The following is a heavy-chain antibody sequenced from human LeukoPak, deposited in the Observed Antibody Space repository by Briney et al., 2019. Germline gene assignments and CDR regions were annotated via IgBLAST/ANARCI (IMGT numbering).Heavy chain of an antibody. V-gene: IGHV3-21*04. CDR3: ASAPDYYDSSGYYSPHAFDI. CDR2: ISSSSSYI. J-gene: IGHJ3*02. CDR1: GFTFSSYS. D-gene: IGHD3-22*01. Sequence: GGSLRLSCAASGFTFSSYSMNWVRQAPGKGLEWVSSISSSSSYIYYADSVKGRFTISRDNAKNSLYLQMNSLRSEDTAVYYCASAPDYYDSSGYYSPHAFDIWGQGTMVTVSS.